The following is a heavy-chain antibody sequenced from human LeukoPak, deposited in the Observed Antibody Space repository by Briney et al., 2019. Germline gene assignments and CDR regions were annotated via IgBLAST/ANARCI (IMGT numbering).Heavy chain of an antibody. Sequence: SGGSLRLSCAASGFIFSNYAMNWVRQAPGKGLEWVSGISGSGDNTYYADSVKGRFTISRDNSKNTLYLQMNSLRAEDTAVYYCAKDLVPAAIRDYYHYYGMDVWGQGTTVTVSS. CDR3: AKDLVPAAIRDYYHYYGMDV. V-gene: IGHV3-23*01. CDR1: GFIFSNYA. D-gene: IGHD2-2*02. J-gene: IGHJ6*02. CDR2: ISGSGDNT.